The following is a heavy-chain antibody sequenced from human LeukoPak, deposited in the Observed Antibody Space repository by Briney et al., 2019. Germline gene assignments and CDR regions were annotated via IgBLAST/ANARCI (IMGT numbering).Heavy chain of an antibody. D-gene: IGHD1-26*01. V-gene: IGHV1-69*13. J-gene: IGHJ4*02. CDR2: IIPIFGTA. Sequence: ASVKVSCKASGGTFSSYAISWVRQAPVQGLEWMGGIIPIFGTANYAQKFQGRVTITADESTSTAYMELSSLRSEDTAVYYCAREGELLLDYWGQGTLVTVSS. CDR3: AREGELLLDY. CDR1: GGTFSSYA.